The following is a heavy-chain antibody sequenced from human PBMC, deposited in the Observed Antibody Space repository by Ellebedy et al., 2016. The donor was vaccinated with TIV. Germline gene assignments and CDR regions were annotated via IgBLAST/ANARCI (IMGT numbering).Heavy chain of an antibody. CDR2: IIPIFGTA. V-gene: IGHV1-69*06. D-gene: IGHD2-2*01. CDR1: GGTFSSYA. J-gene: IGHJ6*02. CDR3: ARGLVVVVPAATPTRYYYYYGMDV. Sequence: SVKVSCXASGGTFSSYAISWVRQAPGQGLEWMGGIIPIFGTANYAQKFQGRVTITADKSTSTAYMELSSLRSEDTAVYYCARGLVVVVPAATPTRYYYYYGMDVWGQGTTVTVSS.